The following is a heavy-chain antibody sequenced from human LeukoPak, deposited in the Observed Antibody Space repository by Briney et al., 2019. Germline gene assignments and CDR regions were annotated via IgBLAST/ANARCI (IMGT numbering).Heavy chain of an antibody. Sequence: GSVKVSCKASGYTFTSYYMHWVRQAPGQGLEWMGIITPSGGSTSYAQKFQGRVTMTRDTSTSTVYMELSSLRSEDTAVYYCARDGVSVQVVRESGGMDVWGQGTTVTVSS. J-gene: IGHJ6*02. CDR2: ITPSGGST. V-gene: IGHV1-46*01. D-gene: IGHD3-22*01. CDR1: GYTFTSYY. CDR3: ARDGVSVQVVRESGGMDV.